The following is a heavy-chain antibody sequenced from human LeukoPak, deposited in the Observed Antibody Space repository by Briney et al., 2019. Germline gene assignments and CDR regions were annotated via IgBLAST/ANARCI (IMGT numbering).Heavy chain of an antibody. CDR2: IYHSGST. D-gene: IGHD2-2*02. CDR3: ARRALRGVVVVPAAIPSPGWFDP. V-gene: IGHV4-59*12. Sequence: SETLSLTCTVSGGSISSYYWSWIRQPPGKGLEWIGYIYHSGSTYYNPSLKSRVTISVDRSKNQSSLKLSPVTAADTAVYYCARRALRGVVVVPAAIPSPGWFDPWGQGTLVTVSS. CDR1: GGSISSYY. J-gene: IGHJ5*02.